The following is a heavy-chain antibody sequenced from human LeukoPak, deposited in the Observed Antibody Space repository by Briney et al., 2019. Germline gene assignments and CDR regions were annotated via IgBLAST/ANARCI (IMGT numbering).Heavy chain of an antibody. J-gene: IGHJ4*02. CDR1: GFTFSSFA. V-gene: IGHV3-23*01. Sequence: GGSLRLSCVDSGFTFSSFAMSWVRQAPGKGLEWVSTISSSGSTTYYVDSVKGRFTISRDNSRNTLYSQMNSLRGEDTAVYYCARESPAFDYWGQGTLVTVS. CDR2: ISSSGSTT. CDR3: ARESPAFDY.